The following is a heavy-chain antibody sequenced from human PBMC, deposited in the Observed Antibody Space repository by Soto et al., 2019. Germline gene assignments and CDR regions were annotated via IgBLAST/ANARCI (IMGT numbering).Heavy chain of an antibody. CDR3: ARYGLTIFGVVIIPNYGMDV. J-gene: IGHJ6*02. CDR2: IIPIFGTA. Sequence: QVQLVQSGAEVKKPGSSVKVSCKASGGTFSSYAISWVRQAPGQGLEWMGGIIPIFGTANYAQKFQGRVTITADESTSTAYMELSSLRSEDTAVYYCARYGLTIFGVVIIPNYGMDVWGQGTTVTVSS. V-gene: IGHV1-69*01. CDR1: GGTFSSYA. D-gene: IGHD3-3*01.